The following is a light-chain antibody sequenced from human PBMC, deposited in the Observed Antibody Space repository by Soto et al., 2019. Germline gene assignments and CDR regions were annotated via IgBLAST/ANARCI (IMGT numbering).Light chain of an antibody. Sequence: VLTQSPGTLSLSPGERTTLSCRASQNIRGNELAWYQQKPGQPPRLLIYRGSSRAPGIPDRFSGRGSGTEFTLTNSRLEPEDFAVYYCQDYGTSAPWTFGQGTRVEIK. CDR1: QNIRGNE. CDR3: QDYGTSAPWT. CDR2: RGS. J-gene: IGKJ1*01. V-gene: IGKV3-20*01.